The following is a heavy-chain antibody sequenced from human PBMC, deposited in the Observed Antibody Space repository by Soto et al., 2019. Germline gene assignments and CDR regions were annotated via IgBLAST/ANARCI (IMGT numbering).Heavy chain of an antibody. CDR3: AMVDVYVTPSPQDV. V-gene: IGHV1-18*01. Sequence: QVQLVQSGAEVKNPGASVKVSCKASGYTFTRYGIGWARQAPGQGLEWMGWINTYNGNTNYAQNVQGRVTLTTDTSTSTAYMDLRSLRSNETAIYYCAMVDVYVTPSPQDVWGQGTTVSVSS. D-gene: IGHD3-16*01. CDR2: INTYNGNT. CDR1: GYTFTRYG. J-gene: IGHJ6*02.